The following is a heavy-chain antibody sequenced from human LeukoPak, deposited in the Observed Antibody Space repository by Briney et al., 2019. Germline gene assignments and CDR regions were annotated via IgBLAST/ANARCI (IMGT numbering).Heavy chain of an antibody. D-gene: IGHD6-13*01. CDR1: GFSFSTFA. CDR2: ISSSSSYI. V-gene: IGHV3-21*01. CDR3: ARDADSSSWSMYYYYGMDV. J-gene: IGHJ6*02. Sequence: PGGSPRLSCATSGFSFSTFAMSWVRQAPGKGLEWVSSISSSSSYIYYADSVKGRFTISRDNAKNSLYLQMNSLRAEDTAVYYCARDADSSSWSMYYYYGMDVWGQGTTVTVSS.